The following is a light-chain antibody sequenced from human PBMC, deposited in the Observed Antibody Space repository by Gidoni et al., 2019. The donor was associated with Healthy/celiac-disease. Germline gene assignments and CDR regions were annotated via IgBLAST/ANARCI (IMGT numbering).Light chain of an antibody. CDR1: QSVSSSY. J-gene: IGKJ5*01. CDR2: GAS. V-gene: IGKV3-20*01. Sequence: EIVLTLSPCTLSLSPGERATLSCRASQSVSSSYLAWYQQKPGQAHRLHIYGASRRATGIPDRFSGSGSGTDFTLTISRMEPEDFAVYYCQQYGSSPPGITFGQGTRLEIK. CDR3: QQYGSSPPGIT.